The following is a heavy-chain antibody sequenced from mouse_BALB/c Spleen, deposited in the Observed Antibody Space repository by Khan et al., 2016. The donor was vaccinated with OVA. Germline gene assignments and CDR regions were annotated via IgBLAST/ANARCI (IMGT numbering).Heavy chain of an antibody. CDR2: IWSDGIT. CDR1: GFSLTTYG. Sequence: QVQLKQSGPGLVAPSQSLSITCTVSGFSLTTYGVHWVRQPPGKGLEWLVVIWSDGITTYNSALKSRLSISKDNSKSQVFIKISSRQTDDTAIYYCARGVFYAMDYWGQGTSVTVSA. J-gene: IGHJ4*01. CDR3: ARGVFYAMDY. V-gene: IGHV2-6*02.